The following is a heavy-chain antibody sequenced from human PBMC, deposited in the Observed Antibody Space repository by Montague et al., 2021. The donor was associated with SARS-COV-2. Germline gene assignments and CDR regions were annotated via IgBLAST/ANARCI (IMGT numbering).Heavy chain of an antibody. CDR3: AMRGGALDAFDI. J-gene: IGHJ3*02. Sequence: SETLSLTCTVSDGSIRTSSYYWGWIRQPPGKGRDWVVSIYYSGNTYSNPSLKSRVTIAVDTSKTPFSLTPSSVTAADTAVYSCAMRGGALDAFDIWGQGTMVTVSS. CDR1: DGSIRTSSYY. CDR2: IYYSGNT. D-gene: IGHD4-17*01. V-gene: IGHV4-39*01.